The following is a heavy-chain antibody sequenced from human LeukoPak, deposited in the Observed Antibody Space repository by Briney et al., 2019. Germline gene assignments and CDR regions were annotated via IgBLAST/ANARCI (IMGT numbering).Heavy chain of an antibody. Sequence: SYISSSSSTIYYADSVKGRFTISRDNAKNSLYLQMNSLRDEDTAVYYCAKYDSSGYYFFDYWGQGTLVTVSS. J-gene: IGHJ4*02. V-gene: IGHV3-48*02. D-gene: IGHD3-22*01. CDR2: ISSSSSTI. CDR3: AKYDSSGYYFFDY.